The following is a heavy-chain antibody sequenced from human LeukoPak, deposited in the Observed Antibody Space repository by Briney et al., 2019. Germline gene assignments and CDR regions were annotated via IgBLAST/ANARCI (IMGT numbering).Heavy chain of an antibody. D-gene: IGHD5-18*01. Sequence: SETLSLTCTVSGGSISSSSYYWGWIRQPPGKGLEWIGSIYYSGSTSYNPSLKSRVTISVDTSKNQFSLKLSSVTAADTAVYYCARRSGYSINWFDPWGQGTLVTVSS. CDR2: IYYSGST. CDR1: GGSISSSSYY. J-gene: IGHJ5*02. V-gene: IGHV4-39*01. CDR3: ARRSGYSINWFDP.